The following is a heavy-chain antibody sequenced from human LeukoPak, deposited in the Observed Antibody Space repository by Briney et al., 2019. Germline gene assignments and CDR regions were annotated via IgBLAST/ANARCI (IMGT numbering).Heavy chain of an antibody. Sequence: SETLSLTCAVSGGPYSNYFWSWIRQPPGKGLEWIGEINHSGTTNYSPSLKSRVNMSVDTSKNQFSLNVTSVTAADTAVYYCARVPPEDSDKNDAYDAFDIWRPRKMVNVSS. J-gene: IGHJ3*02. CDR3: ARVPPEDSDKNDAYDAFDI. CDR1: GGPYSNYF. CDR2: INHSGTT. D-gene: IGHD3-16*01. V-gene: IGHV4-34*01.